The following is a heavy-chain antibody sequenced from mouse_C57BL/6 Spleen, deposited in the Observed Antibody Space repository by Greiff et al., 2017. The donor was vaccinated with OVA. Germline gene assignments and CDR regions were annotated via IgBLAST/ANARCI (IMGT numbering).Heavy chain of an antibody. CDR1: GYTFTSYW. J-gene: IGHJ4*01. V-gene: IGHV1-69*01. CDR2: IDPSDSYT. Sequence: QVQLKQPGAELVMPGASVKLSCKASGYTFTSYWMHWVKQRPGQGLEWIGEIDPSDSYTNYNQKFKGKSTLTVDKSFSTAYMQLSSLTSEDSAVYYCARAGAWVYYAMDYWGQGTSVTVSS. CDR3: ARAGAWVYYAMDY.